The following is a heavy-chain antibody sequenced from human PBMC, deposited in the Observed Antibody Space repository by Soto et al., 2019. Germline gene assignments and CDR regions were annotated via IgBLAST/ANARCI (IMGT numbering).Heavy chain of an antibody. Sequence: EVQLVDSGGGLVQPGGCLRLSCAASGCTFSHHWMNWVRQAPGKGLEWVANIKEDGSEKFYVDSVKGRFTISRDNGKNSLYLQMNSLTADDTAVYYCARASSGYGLMWFGELLSSFDYWGQGTLVTVSS. CDR1: GCTFSHHW. CDR2: IKEDGSEK. D-gene: IGHD3-10*01. CDR3: ARASSGYGLMWFGELLSSFDY. J-gene: IGHJ4*02. V-gene: IGHV3-7*01.